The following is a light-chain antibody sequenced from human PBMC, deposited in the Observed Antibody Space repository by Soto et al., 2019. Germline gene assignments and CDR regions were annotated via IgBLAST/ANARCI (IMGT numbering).Light chain of an antibody. J-gene: IGKJ3*01. Sequence: IQMTQSPSSLSASVGDRVTITCQASQDISNYLNWYQQKPGKAPNLLINDTSTLEPGVPSRCSGSGTATDFTLTISSLQPEDIATYYCQQYDSLPLSFGPGTKVDV. CDR2: DTS. CDR1: QDISNY. V-gene: IGKV1-33*01. CDR3: QQYDSLPLS.